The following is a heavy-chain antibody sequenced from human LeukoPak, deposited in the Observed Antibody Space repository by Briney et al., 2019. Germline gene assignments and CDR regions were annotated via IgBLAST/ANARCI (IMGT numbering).Heavy chain of an antibody. CDR1: GGTFSSYT. Sequence: ASVKVSCTASGGTFSSYTISWVRQAPGQGLEWMGRIIPILGIANYAQKFQGRVTITADKSTSTAYMELSSLRSEDTAVYYCARQEQKGYWFDPWGQGTLVTVSS. CDR2: IIPILGIA. CDR3: ARQEQKGYWFDP. J-gene: IGHJ5*02. D-gene: IGHD1/OR15-1a*01. V-gene: IGHV1-69*02.